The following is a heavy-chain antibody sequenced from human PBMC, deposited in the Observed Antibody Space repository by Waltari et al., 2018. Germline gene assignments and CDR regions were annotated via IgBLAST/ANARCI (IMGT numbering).Heavy chain of an antibody. J-gene: IGHJ4*02. D-gene: IGHD1-26*01. CDR2: ISGYNGNT. CDR1: GYASLSYG. V-gene: IGHV1-18*01. CDR3: ARGPVGVENPFAY. Sequence: QLQLVQSGAEVKKPGASVKVSGKASGYASLSYGFRWVRSAPGQGLEWMGWISGYNGNTKYAQKLQGRVTLTTDTSTSTAHMELRSLRSDDTAVYYCARGPVGVENPFAYWGQGTLVTVSS.